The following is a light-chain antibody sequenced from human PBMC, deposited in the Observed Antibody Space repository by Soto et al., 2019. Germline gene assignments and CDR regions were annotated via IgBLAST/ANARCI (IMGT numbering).Light chain of an antibody. J-gene: IGKJ5*01. CDR1: QNINNY. CDR3: QQYENLPT. V-gene: IGKV1-33*01. Sequence: DIQMTQSPCSLSASVGGRVTITCQASQNINNYLNWYQQKPGRAPKLLIYDASNLEAGVPSRFRGSGSGTDFTFTISRLQPEDIATYYCQQYENLPTFGQGTRLENK. CDR2: DAS.